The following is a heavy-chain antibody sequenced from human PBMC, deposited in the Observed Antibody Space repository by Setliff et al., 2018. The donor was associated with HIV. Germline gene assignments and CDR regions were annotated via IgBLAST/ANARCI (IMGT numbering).Heavy chain of an antibody. J-gene: IGHJ4*02. Sequence: PGGSLRLSCAASGFSFSSYGMQWVRQAPGKGLEWVTFIAYDGSREQYIDSVKGRFTISRDTSKNTVYLHMDSLKFEDESMYYCARLRYSHDSSGYGIDSWGQGTLVTVSS. CDR1: GFSFSSYG. CDR2: IAYDGSRE. D-gene: IGHD3-22*01. V-gene: IGHV3-30*03. CDR3: ARLRYSHDSSGYGIDS.